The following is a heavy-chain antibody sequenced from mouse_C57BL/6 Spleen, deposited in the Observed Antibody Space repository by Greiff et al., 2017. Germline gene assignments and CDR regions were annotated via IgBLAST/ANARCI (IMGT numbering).Heavy chain of an antibody. CDR1: GYTFTDYY. V-gene: IGHV1-26*01. D-gene: IGHD1-1*01. J-gene: IGHJ2*01. Sequence: EVQLQQSGPELVKPGASVKISCKASGYTFTDYYMNWVKQSHGKSLEWIGDINPNNGGTSYNQKFKGKATLTVNKSSSTAYMELRSLTSEDSAVYYGARYRDYGSRFDYWGQGTTLTVS. CDR3: ARYRDYGSRFDY. CDR2: INPNNGGT.